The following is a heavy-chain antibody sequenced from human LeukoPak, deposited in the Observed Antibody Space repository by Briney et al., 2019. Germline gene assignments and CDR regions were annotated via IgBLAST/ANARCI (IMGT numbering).Heavy chain of an antibody. Sequence: GGSLGLSCAASGFTFSSYAMHWVRQAPGKGLEWVAVISYDGSNKYYADSVKGRFTISRDNSKNTLYLQMNSLRAEDTAVYYCARAAGYSSSWDLPNWGQGTLVTVSS. CDR2: ISYDGSNK. CDR3: ARAAGYSSSWDLPN. J-gene: IGHJ4*02. V-gene: IGHV3-30-3*01. D-gene: IGHD6-13*01. CDR1: GFTFSSYA.